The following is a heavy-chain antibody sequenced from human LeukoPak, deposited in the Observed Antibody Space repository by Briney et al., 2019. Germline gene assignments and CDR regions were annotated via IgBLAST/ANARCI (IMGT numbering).Heavy chain of an antibody. Sequence: SGRSLRLSCAASGFTFSEYAMHWVRQAPGKGLEWAAVISYDGRQKYYGDSVKGRFTISRDNPKNTLYLQMNSLRDDDTAVYYCARVFLERLTSGYFDNWGQGTLVTVSP. D-gene: IGHD3-3*01. CDR3: ARVFLERLTSGYFDN. V-gene: IGHV3-30-3*01. J-gene: IGHJ4*02. CDR1: GFTFSEYA. CDR2: ISYDGRQK.